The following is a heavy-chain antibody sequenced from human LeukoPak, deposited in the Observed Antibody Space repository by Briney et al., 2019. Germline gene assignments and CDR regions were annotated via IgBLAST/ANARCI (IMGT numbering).Heavy chain of an antibody. CDR2: INWNGGST. D-gene: IGHD3-22*01. CDR1: GFTFDDYG. J-gene: IGHJ4*02. CDR3: AREEYYYDSSGYYPNRYFDY. V-gene: IGHV3-20*04. Sequence: GGSLRLSCAASGFTFDDYGMSWVRQAPGKGLEWVSGINWNGGSTGYADSVKGRFTISRDNAKNSLYLQMNSLRAEDTALYYCAREEYYYDSSGYYPNRYFDYWGRGILVTVSS.